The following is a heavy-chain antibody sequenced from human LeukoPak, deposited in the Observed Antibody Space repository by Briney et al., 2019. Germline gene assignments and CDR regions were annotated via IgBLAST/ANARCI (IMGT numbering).Heavy chain of an antibody. CDR3: ARGVWSGYYDWFDP. J-gene: IGHJ5*02. D-gene: IGHD3-3*01. CDR2: IYTSGST. Sequence: SETLSLTCTVSGGSISSYYWSWIRQPAGKGLEWIGRIYTSGSTNYNPSLKSRVTISVDTSKNQFSLKLSSVTAADTAVYYCARGVWSGYYDWFDPWGQGTLVTVSS. V-gene: IGHV4-4*07. CDR1: GGSISSYY.